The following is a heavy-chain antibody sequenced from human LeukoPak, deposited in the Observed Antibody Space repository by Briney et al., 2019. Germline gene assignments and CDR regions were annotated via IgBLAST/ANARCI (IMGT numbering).Heavy chain of an antibody. Sequence: AGSLRLSCAASGFTFSSYEMHWVRQAPGKGLEWVSAISGSGGSTYYADSVKGRFTISRDNSKNTLYLQMNSLRAEDTAVYYCAKDPEYLDFYYFDYWGQGTLVTVSS. D-gene: IGHD2-2*02. CDR1: GFTFSSYE. CDR2: ISGSGGST. J-gene: IGHJ4*02. CDR3: AKDPEYLDFYYFDY. V-gene: IGHV3-23*01.